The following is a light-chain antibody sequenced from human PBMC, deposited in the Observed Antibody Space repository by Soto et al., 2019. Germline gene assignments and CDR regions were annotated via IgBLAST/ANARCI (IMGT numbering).Light chain of an antibody. J-gene: IGKJ1*01. CDR2: KAS. Sequence: DILMTQSPSTLSASVGDRVTITCRASQTISTWVAWYQQKPGSAPKLLIYKASSLETGVPSRFSGSGSGTEFTLTINGLQPDDFATYYCQHYNSYSEAFGQGTKVDIK. CDR1: QTISTW. CDR3: QHYNSYSEA. V-gene: IGKV1-5*03.